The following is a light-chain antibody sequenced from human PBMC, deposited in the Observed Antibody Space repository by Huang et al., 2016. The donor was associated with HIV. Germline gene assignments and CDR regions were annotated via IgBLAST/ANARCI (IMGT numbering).Light chain of an antibody. Sequence: VMTQSPVTLSVSPGERATLSCRASQNVSSDLAWYQQRTGHPPRLLMYGASPRATGLPARFSGSGSGTEFTLTISSLQSEDFAVYYCQQYNKWPLFTFGPGTKVDIK. CDR2: GAS. CDR3: QQYNKWPLFT. CDR1: QNVSSD. V-gene: IGKV3-15*01. J-gene: IGKJ3*01.